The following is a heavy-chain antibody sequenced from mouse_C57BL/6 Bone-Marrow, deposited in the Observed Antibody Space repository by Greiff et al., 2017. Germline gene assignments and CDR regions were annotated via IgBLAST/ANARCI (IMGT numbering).Heavy chain of an antibody. CDR3: AGYDPYYAMDY. CDR1: GYAFSSSW. CDR2: ISPGDGDT. D-gene: IGHD2-3*01. J-gene: IGHJ4*01. Sequence: QVHVKQSGPELVKPGASVKISCKASGYAFSSSWMNWVKQRPGKGLAWIGRISPGDGDTNSNGTFKGKDTLTAAPSSSTAYMQLSSLTSEDDAVDICAGYDPYYAMDYWGQGTSVTVSS. V-gene: IGHV1-82*01.